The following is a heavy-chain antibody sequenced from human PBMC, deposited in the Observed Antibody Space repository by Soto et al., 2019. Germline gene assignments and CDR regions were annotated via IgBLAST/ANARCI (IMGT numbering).Heavy chain of an antibody. CDR3: ARARPHDYGPLDY. V-gene: IGHV3-7*01. CDR2: IVPDGSQK. D-gene: IGHD4-17*01. CDR1: GFTFSDYW. Sequence: EVHLVDSGGGLVQPGGSLRLSCAASGFTFSDYWMNWVRQAPGKGLEWVANIVPDGSQKYYLDSLRGRFTVSRDNAKNSLYLQIDRLRAADTAVYYCARARPHDYGPLDYWGQGILVTVSS. J-gene: IGHJ4*02.